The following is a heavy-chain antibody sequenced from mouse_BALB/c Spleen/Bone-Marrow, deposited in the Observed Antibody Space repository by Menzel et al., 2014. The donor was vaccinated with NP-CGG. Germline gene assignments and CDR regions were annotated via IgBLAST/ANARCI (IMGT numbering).Heavy chain of an antibody. CDR3: ARSGNFFDY. D-gene: IGHD1-3*01. CDR1: GYSITSGFA. CDR2: ITSSGRT. Sequence: VQLQQSGPGLVKPSQSLSLTCTVTGYSITSGFACHWIRQFPGNNLEWMGYITSSGRTSYHPSLKGRISITRDTSKNQFFLQVNSVTTGDTSTYYCARSGNFFDYWGQGTTRTVSS. V-gene: IGHV3-2*02. J-gene: IGHJ2*01.